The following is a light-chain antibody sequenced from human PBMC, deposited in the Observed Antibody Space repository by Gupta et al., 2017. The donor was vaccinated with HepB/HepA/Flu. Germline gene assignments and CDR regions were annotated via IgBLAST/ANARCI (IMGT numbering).Light chain of an antibody. CDR3: ADSDTSMRGLV. V-gene: IGLV1-44*01. Sequence: QSVLTQPPSASGTPVQRVTIACSGSSSNIGSKVVNWYQQVHATDPKLLIDSNDQRPSGVPDRFSGSKSGTYASLDTSGLQSEEEADDYWADSDTSMRGLVFGGGTKLTVL. CDR1: SSNIGSKV. CDR2: SND. J-gene: IGLJ3*02.